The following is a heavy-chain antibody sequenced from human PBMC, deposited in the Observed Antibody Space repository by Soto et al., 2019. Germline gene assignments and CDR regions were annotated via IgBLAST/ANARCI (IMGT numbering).Heavy chain of an antibody. Sequence: ASVKVSFKASGYTFTTYYMYWVRQAHGQGLEWMGIINPSGGSTSFAQKFQGRVTMTRDTSTSTVYMELISLTSEDTAVYYCARDVGMASRPYLDYWGQGTLVTVSS. CDR2: INPSGGST. CDR1: GYTFTTYY. D-gene: IGHD6-6*01. J-gene: IGHJ4*02. CDR3: ARDVGMASRPYLDY. V-gene: IGHV1-46*01.